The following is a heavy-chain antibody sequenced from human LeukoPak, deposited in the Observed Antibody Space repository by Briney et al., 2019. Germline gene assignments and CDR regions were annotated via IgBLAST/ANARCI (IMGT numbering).Heavy chain of an antibody. CDR3: ARQGVTITHGGHLDY. D-gene: IGHD3-10*01. V-gene: IGHV4-59*08. CDR1: GGSISGYY. J-gene: IGHJ4*02. Sequence: SETLSLTCTVSGGSISGYYWSWIRQPPGKGLEWIGYIHYSASTNYDSYLTSRVTVSAYTSKNQLCLRLSSVSAADAAVYDCARQGVTITHGGHLDYWGQGTLVTVSS. CDR2: IHYSAST.